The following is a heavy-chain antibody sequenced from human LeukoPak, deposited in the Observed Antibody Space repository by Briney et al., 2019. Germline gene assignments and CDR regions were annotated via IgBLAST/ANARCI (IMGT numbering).Heavy chain of an antibody. D-gene: IGHD3-22*01. CDR1: GFTFSDYY. CDR3: AKERDSRGYFDY. V-gene: IGHV3-23*01. J-gene: IGHJ4*02. Sequence: GGSLRLSCAASGFTFSDYYMSWVRQAPGKGLEWVSAISGSGGSTYYADSVKGRFTISRDNSKNTLYLQMNSLRAEDTAVYYCAKERDSRGYFDYWGQGTLVTVSS. CDR2: ISGSGGST.